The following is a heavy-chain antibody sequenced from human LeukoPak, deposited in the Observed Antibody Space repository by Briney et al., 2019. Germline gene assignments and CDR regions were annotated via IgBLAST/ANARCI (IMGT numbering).Heavy chain of an antibody. D-gene: IGHD1-26*01. CDR2: TSAYNGNT. CDR1: GYTFTSYV. Sequence: ASVKVSCMASGYTFTSYVSSWVRPAPGQGGEWMGWTSAYNGNTNYAQKLQGRVTMTTDTSTSKAYMELRSLRSDDTAVYYCAREVGLYGMDVWGQGSTVTVCS. V-gene: IGHV1-18*01. J-gene: IGHJ6*02. CDR3: AREVGLYGMDV.